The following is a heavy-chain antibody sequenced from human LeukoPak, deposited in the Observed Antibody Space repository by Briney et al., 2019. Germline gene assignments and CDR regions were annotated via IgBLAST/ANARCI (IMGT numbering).Heavy chain of an antibody. J-gene: IGHJ5*02. CDR2: MKQDGREK. Sequence: GGSLRLSCAASGFTFSNAWMSWVRQVPGKGLEWVANMKQDGREKYLVDSVKGRFTISRDNAKNSLYLQMNSLRAEDTAVYYCARAYTGATAGDNWFDPWGQGTLVTVSS. D-gene: IGHD1-26*01. V-gene: IGHV3-7*01. CDR3: ARAYTGATAGDNWFDP. CDR1: GFTFSNAW.